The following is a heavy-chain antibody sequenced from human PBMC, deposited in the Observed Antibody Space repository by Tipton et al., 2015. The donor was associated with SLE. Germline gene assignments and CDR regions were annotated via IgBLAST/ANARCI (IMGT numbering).Heavy chain of an antibody. CDR2: IYYSGST. V-gene: IGHV4-59*01. J-gene: IGHJ4*02. Sequence: TLSLTCTVSGGSISSYYWSWIRQPPGKGLEWIGYIYYSGSTNYNPSLKSQVTISVDTSKNQFSLKLSSVTAADTAVYYCAISSSRRRVDYWGQGTLVTVSS. D-gene: IGHD6-6*01. CDR3: AISSSRRRVDY. CDR1: GGSISSYY.